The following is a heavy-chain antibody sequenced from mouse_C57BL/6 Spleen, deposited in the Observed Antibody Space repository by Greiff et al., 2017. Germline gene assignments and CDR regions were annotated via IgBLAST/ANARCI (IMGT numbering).Heavy chain of an antibody. CDR2: IRSKSNNYAT. Sequence: VQLKESGGGLVQPKGSLKLSCAASGFSFNTYAMNWVRQAPGKGLEWVARIRSKSNNYATYYADSVKDRFTISRDDSESMLYLQMNNLKTEDTAMYYCVRQGDGYYRYFDVWGTGTTVTVSS. CDR1: GFSFNTYA. CDR3: VRQGDGYYRYFDV. D-gene: IGHD2-3*01. V-gene: IGHV10-1*01. J-gene: IGHJ1*03.